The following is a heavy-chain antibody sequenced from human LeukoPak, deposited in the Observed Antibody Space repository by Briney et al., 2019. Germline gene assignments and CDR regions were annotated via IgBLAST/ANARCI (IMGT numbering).Heavy chain of an antibody. J-gene: IGHJ3*02. CDR1: GFTFSSYA. Sequence: PGGSLRLSCAASGFTFSSYAMSWVRQAPGKGLEWVSVIYSGGSTYYADSVKGRFTISRDNSKNTLYLQMNSLRAEDTAVYYCARELRPSDAFDIWGQGTMVTVSS. CDR2: IYSGGST. D-gene: IGHD1-26*01. CDR3: ARELRPSDAFDI. V-gene: IGHV3-66*01.